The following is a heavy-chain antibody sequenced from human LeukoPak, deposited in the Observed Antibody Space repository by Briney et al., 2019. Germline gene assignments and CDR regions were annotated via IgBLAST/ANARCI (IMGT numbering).Heavy chain of an antibody. V-gene: IGHV5-51*01. Sequence: GEPLNISSKASGYSFTNYWTGWVRQMPGKGQESRGINYPGDSDTRYSPTFQVQVTISTDKSISTAYLRSSSPTASDTAKSYIARLAYLWLHTESWGQGALVTVSS. CDR2: NYPGDSDT. CDR1: GYSFTNYW. J-gene: IGHJ5*02. D-gene: IGHD5-18*01. CDR3: ARLAYLWLHTES.